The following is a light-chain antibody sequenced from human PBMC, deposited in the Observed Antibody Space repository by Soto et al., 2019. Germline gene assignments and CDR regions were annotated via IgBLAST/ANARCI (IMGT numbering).Light chain of an antibody. J-gene: IGLJ2*01. CDR1: SSDVGGYNY. CDR2: EVT. CDR3: SSYTSSSTLVL. Sequence: QSALTQPASVSGSPGQSITISCTGTSSDVGGYNYVSWYQQHPGKAPKLMIYEVTNRPSGLSDCFSGSKSGNSASLTISGLQAEDEADYYCSSYTSSSTLVLFGGGTKLTVL. V-gene: IGLV2-14*01.